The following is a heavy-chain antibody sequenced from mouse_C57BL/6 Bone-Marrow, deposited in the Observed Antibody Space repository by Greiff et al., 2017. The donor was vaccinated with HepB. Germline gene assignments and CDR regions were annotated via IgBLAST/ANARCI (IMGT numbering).Heavy chain of an antibody. CDR3: ASRDGEGDWFAY. D-gene: IGHD2-3*01. CDR2: IHPNSGST. V-gene: IGHV1-64*01. CDR1: GYTFTSYW. J-gene: IGHJ3*01. Sequence: QVQLQQPGAELVKPGASVKLSCKASGYTFTSYWMHWVKQRPGQGLEWIGMIHPNSGSTNYNEKFKSKATLTVDKSSSTAYMQLSSLTSEDSAVYYCASRDGEGDWFAYWGQGTMVTVSA.